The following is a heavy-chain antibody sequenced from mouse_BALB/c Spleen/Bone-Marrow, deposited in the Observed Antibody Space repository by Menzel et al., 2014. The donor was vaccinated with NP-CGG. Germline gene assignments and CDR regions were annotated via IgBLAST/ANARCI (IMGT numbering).Heavy chain of an antibody. J-gene: IGHJ3*01. Sequence: EVQLQQSGAELVRSGASVKLSCTASGFNIKDYYMHWVKQRPEQGLEWIGWIDPENGDTEYAPKFQGKATMTADTSSNTACLQLSSLTSEDTAVYYCKAGETGPFAYWGQGTLVTVSA. V-gene: IGHV14-4*02. D-gene: IGHD4-1*01. CDR3: KAGETGPFAY. CDR2: IDPENGDT. CDR1: GFNIKDYY.